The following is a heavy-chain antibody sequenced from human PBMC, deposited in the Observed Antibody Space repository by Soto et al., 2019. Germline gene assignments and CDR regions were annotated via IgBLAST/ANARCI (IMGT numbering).Heavy chain of an antibody. J-gene: IGHJ4*02. CDR3: AKERDMLRYFDWLLSPPHRFDY. CDR2: ISYDGSNK. CDR1: GFTFSSYG. V-gene: IGHV3-30*18. Sequence: HPGGSLRLSCAASGFTFSSYGMHWVRQAPGKGLEWVAVISYDGSNKYYADSVKGRFTISRDNSKNTLYLQMNSLRAEDTAVYYCAKERDMLRYFDWLLSPPHRFDYWGQGTLVTVSS. D-gene: IGHD3-9*01.